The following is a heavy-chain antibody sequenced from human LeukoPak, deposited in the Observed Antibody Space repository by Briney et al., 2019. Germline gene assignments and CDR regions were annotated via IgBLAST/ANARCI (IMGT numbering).Heavy chain of an antibody. V-gene: IGHV3-30*03. CDR1: GFTFSSYG. CDR3: ARDKLITCMDV. Sequence: PGRSLRLSCAASGFTFSSYGMHWVRQAPGKGLEWVAVISYDGSNKYYADSVKGRFTISRDNSKNTLYLQMNSLRAEDTAVYYCARDKLITCMDVWGQGTTVTVSS. CDR2: ISYDGSNK. J-gene: IGHJ6*02. D-gene: IGHD1-14*01.